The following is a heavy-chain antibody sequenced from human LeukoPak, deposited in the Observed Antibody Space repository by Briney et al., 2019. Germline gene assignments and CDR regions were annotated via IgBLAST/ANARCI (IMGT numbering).Heavy chain of an antibody. D-gene: IGHD3-3*01. V-gene: IGHV3-23*01. CDR1: GFTFSSYA. CDR3: ARKLRDGNWFDP. CDR2: ISGSGGST. J-gene: IGHJ5*02. Sequence: PGGSLRLSCAASGFTFSSYAVTWVRQTPGKGLERVSVISGSGGSTHYADSVKGRFTISRDNAKNSLYLQMNSLRAEDTAVYYCARKLRDGNWFDPWGQGTLVTVSS.